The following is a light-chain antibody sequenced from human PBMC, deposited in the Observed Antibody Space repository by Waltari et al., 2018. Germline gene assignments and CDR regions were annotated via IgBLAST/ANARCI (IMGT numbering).Light chain of an antibody. CDR3: QQYYTTPVT. CDR1: QTVLYRSDNNNY. J-gene: IGKJ2*01. V-gene: IGKV4-1*01. CDR2: WAS. Sequence: DTVMTQSPASLAVPLGERPPLNCKSSQTVLYRSDNNNYLGWYQQRPGHPPKLLMSWASTRESGVPDRFSGSGSGTDFTLTINSLQAEDVAVYYCQQYYTTPVTFGQGTKLEIK.